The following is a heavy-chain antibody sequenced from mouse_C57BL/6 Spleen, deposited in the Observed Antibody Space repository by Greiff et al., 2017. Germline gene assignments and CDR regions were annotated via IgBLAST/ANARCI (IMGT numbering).Heavy chain of an antibody. CDR3: ARPCGSSPYYAMDY. CDR2: IYPGDGDT. J-gene: IGHJ4*01. D-gene: IGHD1-1*01. CDR1: GYAFSSSW. V-gene: IGHV1-82*01. Sequence: QVQLQQSGPELVKPGASVKISCKASGYAFSSSWMNWVKQRPGKGLEWIGRIYPGDGDTNYNGKFKGKATLTADKSSSTAYMQLSSLTSEDSAVYCCARPCGSSPYYAMDYWGQGTSVTVAS.